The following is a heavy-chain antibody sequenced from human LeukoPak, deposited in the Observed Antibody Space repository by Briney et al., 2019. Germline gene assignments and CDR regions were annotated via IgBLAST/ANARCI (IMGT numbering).Heavy chain of an antibody. CDR2: ISWDDITT. J-gene: IGHJ6*03. V-gene: IGHV3-43*01. Sequence: PGGSLRLSCAASGFTFDDYTMHWVRQAPGKGLEWVSLISWDDITTYYADSVKGRFTISRDNSKNSLFLQMNSLRTEDTALYYCAKSSARLVSGYYYYMDVWGKGTTVTVSS. D-gene: IGHD6-6*01. CDR3: AKSSARLVSGYYYYMDV. CDR1: GFTFDDYT.